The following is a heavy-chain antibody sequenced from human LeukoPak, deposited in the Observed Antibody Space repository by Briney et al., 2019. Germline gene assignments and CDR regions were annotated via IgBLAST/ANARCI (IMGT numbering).Heavy chain of an antibody. Sequence: QAGGSLRLSCAASGFTFGSYEMNWVRQAPGKGLEWVSYISSSGSTIYYADSVKGRFTISRDNAKNSLYLQMNSLRAEDTAVYYCARAHPGHYYYGMDVWGQGTTVTVSS. CDR3: ARAHPGHYYYGMDV. J-gene: IGHJ6*02. CDR1: GFTFGSYE. V-gene: IGHV3-48*03. CDR2: ISSSGSTI.